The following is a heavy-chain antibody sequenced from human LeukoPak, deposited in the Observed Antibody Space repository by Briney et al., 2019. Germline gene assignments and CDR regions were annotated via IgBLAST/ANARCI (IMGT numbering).Heavy chain of an antibody. V-gene: IGHV4-59*01. J-gene: IGHJ5*02. Sequence: SETLSLTCSVSGDSISSYHWNWIRQPPGKGLEWIGSVYYSGSTQFTPSLKSRVTMSVETSKNQFSLRLSSVTAADTAVYYCARANRASGSFYDQLDPWGQGTLVTVSS. D-gene: IGHD3-10*01. CDR2: VYYSGST. CDR3: ARANRASGSFYDQLDP. CDR1: GDSISSYH.